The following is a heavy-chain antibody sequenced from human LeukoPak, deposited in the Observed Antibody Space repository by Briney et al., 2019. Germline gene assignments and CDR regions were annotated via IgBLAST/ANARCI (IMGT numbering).Heavy chain of an antibody. CDR2: IYHSGST. J-gene: IGHJ6*02. CDR3: ARDLGGYYYYGVDV. V-gene: IGHV4-38-2*02. D-gene: IGHD2-15*01. Sequence: PSETLSLTCTVSGGSLSSYYWTWIRQPPGKGLEWIGSIYHSGSTYYNPSLKSRVTISLDTSKNQFSLKLSSVTAADTAVYYCARDLGGYYYYGVDVWGQGTTVTVSS. CDR1: GGSLSSYY.